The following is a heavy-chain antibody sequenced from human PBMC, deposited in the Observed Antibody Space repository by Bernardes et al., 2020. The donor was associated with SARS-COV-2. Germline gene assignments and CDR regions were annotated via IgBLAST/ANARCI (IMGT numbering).Heavy chain of an antibody. D-gene: IGHD1-26*01. V-gene: IGHV4-39*01. CDR1: GGSISSSRYY. Sequence: SETLSLTCTVSGGSISSSRYYWGWILQTPGKGLEWIGTVYYSGTVYYNPSLRGRLTISVDTSQNQFSLKLRSVTAADTAIYYCARSVGATSSTDFWGQGTLVTVSS. CDR2: VYYSGTV. J-gene: IGHJ4*02. CDR3: ARSVGATSSTDF.